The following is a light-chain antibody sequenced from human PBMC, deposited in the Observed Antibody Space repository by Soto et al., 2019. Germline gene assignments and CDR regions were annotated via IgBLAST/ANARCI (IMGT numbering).Light chain of an antibody. V-gene: IGKV1-5*01. J-gene: IGKJ4*01. Sequence: DIQMNQSPSTLSAFVGDRVTITFRASQSVNSWLAWYQQRTGKAPKLLIYDASTLESGVPSRFSGSGSGTEFTLTISSLQPDDFATYYCHQYNSYHTFGGGTKVDIK. CDR1: QSVNSW. CDR2: DAS. CDR3: HQYNSYHT.